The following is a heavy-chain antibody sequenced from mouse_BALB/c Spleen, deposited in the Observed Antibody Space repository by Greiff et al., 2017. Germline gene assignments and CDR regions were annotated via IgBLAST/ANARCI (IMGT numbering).Heavy chain of an antibody. J-gene: IGHJ4*01. Sequence: QVQLQQSGPELVKPGASVKISCKASGYAFSSSWMNWVKQRPGQGLEWIGRIYPGDGDTNYNGKFKGKATLTADKSSSTAYMQLSSLTSVDSAVYFCARSGYDYFPYAMDYWGQGTSVTVSS. CDR1: GYAFSSSW. CDR2: IYPGDGDT. V-gene: IGHV1-82*01. CDR3: ARSGYDYFPYAMDY. D-gene: IGHD2-4*01.